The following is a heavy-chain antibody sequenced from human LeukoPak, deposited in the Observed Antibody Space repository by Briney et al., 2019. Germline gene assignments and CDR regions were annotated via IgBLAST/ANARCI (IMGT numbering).Heavy chain of an antibody. V-gene: IGHV3-49*04. CDR3: TRGYSIDY. J-gene: IGHJ4*02. Sequence: QPGGSLRLSCTASGFTFGDYAMSWVRQAPGKGLEWVGFIRSKASGGTTEYAASVKGRFTISRDDSKSIAYLQMNSPITEDTAVYYCTRGYSIDYWGQGTLVTVSS. CDR2: IRSKASGGTT. CDR1: GFTFGDYA. D-gene: IGHD4-11*01.